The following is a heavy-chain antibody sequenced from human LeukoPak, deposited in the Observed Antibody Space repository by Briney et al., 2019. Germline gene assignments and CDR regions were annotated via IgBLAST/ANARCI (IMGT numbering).Heavy chain of an antibody. Sequence: GGSLRLSCAASAFTFSTYSMNWVRPAPGKGLEWVSSISSGSGYIYYADSVKGRFTISRDNAKNSLYLQMNSLRAEDTAVYYCAREFEAVAAVDYWGQGTLVTVSS. CDR2: ISSGSGYI. CDR1: AFTFSTYS. J-gene: IGHJ4*02. D-gene: IGHD6-19*01. V-gene: IGHV3-21*01. CDR3: AREFEAVAAVDY.